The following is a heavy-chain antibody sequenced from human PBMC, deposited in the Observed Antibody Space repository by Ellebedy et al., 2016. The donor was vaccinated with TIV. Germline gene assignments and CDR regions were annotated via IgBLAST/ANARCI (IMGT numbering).Heavy chain of an antibody. Sequence: SETLSLXCAVYGGSFSDYFWTWVRQSPGKGLEWIGEINHSGSSNYNLSLKSRVTISVDTSKNQFSLRLTSLTAADTAVYYYARGTVAPPPLKYFDSWGRGTLVTVSS. J-gene: IGHJ4*02. CDR3: ARGTVAPPPLKYFDS. D-gene: IGHD6-19*01. CDR2: INHSGSS. V-gene: IGHV4-34*01. CDR1: GGSFSDYF.